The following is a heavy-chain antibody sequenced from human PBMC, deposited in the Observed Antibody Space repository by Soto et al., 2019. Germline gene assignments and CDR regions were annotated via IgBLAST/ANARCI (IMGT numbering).Heavy chain of an antibody. CDR3: ASSDRVRGVRAAYGMDV. J-gene: IGHJ6*02. V-gene: IGHV6-1*01. CDR1: GGSVSSTRSA. CDR2: TYYRSKWYN. Sequence: SQTLSRTCAISGGSVSSTRSAWYWIRQSPSRGLEWLGRTYYRSKWYNDYAVSVKSRITINPDTSKNQFSLQLNSVTPKDTAVYYCASSDRVRGVRAAYGMDVWGQGTTVTVSS. D-gene: IGHD3-10*01.